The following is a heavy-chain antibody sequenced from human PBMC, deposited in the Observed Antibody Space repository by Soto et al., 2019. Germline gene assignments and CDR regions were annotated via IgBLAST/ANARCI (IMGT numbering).Heavy chain of an antibody. CDR3: ARRLHSNYYYYYGMDV. V-gene: IGHV1-3*01. D-gene: IGHD4-4*01. J-gene: IGHJ6*02. Sequence: VKVSCKASGYTFTSYAMHWVRQAPGQRLEWMGWINAGNGNTKYSQKFQGRVTITRDTSASTAYMELSSLRSEDTAVYYCARRLHSNYYYYYGMDVWGQGTTVTVSS. CDR2: INAGNGNT. CDR1: GYTFTSYA.